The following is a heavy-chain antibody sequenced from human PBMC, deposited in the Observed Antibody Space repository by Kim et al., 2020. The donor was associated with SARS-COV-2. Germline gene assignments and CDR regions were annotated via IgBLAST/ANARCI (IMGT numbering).Heavy chain of an antibody. CDR1: GFTFSSYA. CDR2: ISYDGSNK. CDR3: ARGAYYYGSGTLRLDY. V-gene: IGHV3-30*04. J-gene: IGHJ4*02. D-gene: IGHD3-10*01. Sequence: GGSLRLSCAASGFTFSSYAMHWVRQAPGKGLEWVAVISYDGSNKYYADSVKGRFTISRDNSKNTLYLQMNSLRAEDTAVYYCARGAYYYGSGTLRLDYWGQGTLVTVSS.